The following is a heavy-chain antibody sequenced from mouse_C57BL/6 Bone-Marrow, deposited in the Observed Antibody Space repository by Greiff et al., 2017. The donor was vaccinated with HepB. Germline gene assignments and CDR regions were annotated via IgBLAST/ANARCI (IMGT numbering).Heavy chain of an antibody. CDR3: ARERAYCVNLYWYFDV. Sequence: EVQLQESGAELVKPGASVKLSCTASGFNIKDYYMHWVKQRTEQGLEWIGRIDPEDGETKYDPKFQGKATITADTSSNTAYLQLSSLTSEDTAVYYCARERAYCVNLYWYFDVWGTGTTVTVSS. CDR1: GFNIKDYY. CDR2: IDPEDGET. V-gene: IGHV14-2*01. J-gene: IGHJ1*03. D-gene: IGHD2-10*01.